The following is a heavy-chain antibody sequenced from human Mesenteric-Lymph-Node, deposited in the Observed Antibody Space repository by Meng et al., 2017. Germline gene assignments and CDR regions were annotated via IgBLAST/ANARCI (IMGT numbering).Heavy chain of an antibody. CDR2: IYPGDSDT. D-gene: IGHD7-27*01. J-gene: IGHJ4*02. CDR1: GSSFTSYW. V-gene: IGHV5-51*01. CDR3: ARLNGDSGPFDY. Sequence: GESLKISGKGSGSSFTSYWIGGVRQMPGKGREGMGIIYPGDSDTRYSPSCQGQVTISAAKSISTAYLQWSSLKASDTAIYYCARLNGDSGPFDYWGQGTLVTVSS.